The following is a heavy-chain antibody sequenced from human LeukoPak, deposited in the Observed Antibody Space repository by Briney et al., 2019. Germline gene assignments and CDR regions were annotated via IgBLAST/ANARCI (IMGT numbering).Heavy chain of an antibody. V-gene: IGHV3-74*01. CDR1: GFTFSSYW. CDR3: ARDGRYYYDSSGYYLTRHAFDI. J-gene: IGHJ3*02. Sequence: GGSLRLSCAASGFTFSSYWMHWVRQAPGKGLVWVSRINSDGSSTSYADSVKGRFTISRDNAKNTLYLQMNSLRAEDTAVYYCARDGRYYYDSSGYYLTRHAFDIWGQETMVTVSS. D-gene: IGHD3-22*01. CDR2: INSDGSST.